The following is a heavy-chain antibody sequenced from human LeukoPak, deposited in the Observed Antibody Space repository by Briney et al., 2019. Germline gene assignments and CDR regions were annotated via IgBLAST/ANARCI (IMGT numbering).Heavy chain of an antibody. D-gene: IGHD1-26*01. J-gene: IGHJ4*02. CDR2: IYTSGST. Sequence: SETLSLTCTVSGGSISSYYWSWIRQPAGKGLEWIGRIYTSGSTNYNPSLKSRVTMSVDTSKNQFSLKLSSVTAADTAVYYCARDLYSGSYHYFDYWGQGTLVTVSS. V-gene: IGHV4-4*07. CDR3: ARDLYSGSYHYFDY. CDR1: GGSISSYY.